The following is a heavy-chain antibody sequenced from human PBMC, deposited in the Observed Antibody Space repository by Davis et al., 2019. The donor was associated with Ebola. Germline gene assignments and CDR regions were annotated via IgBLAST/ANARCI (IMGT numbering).Heavy chain of an antibody. CDR1: GYTFTSNP. Sequence: ASVKFSCKASGYTFTSNPMHWVRQAPGQGLEWMGITHPGGGGTRFAQKFQGRVSLTSDTSTSTVYMELSSLRAEDTAVYYCARDRSRSWTVDYWGQGTPVTVSS. CDR3: ARDRSRSWTVDY. CDR2: THPGGGGT. D-gene: IGHD6-13*01. V-gene: IGHV1-46*01. J-gene: IGHJ4*02.